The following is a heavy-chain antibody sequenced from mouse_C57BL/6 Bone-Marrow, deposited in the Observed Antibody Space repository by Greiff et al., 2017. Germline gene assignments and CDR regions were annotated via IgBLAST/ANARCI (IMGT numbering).Heavy chain of an antibody. V-gene: IGHV5-2*01. CDR2: INSDGGST. Sequence: EVKLVESGGGLVQPGESLKLSCESNEYEFPSHDMSWVRKTPEKRLELVAAINSDGGSTYYPDTMARRFIISRDNAKKTLYLQMSSLRSEDTALYNCERSAVGDWGSMDYWGQGTSVTVSS. D-gene: IGHD1-1*01. CDR1: EYEFPSHD. CDR3: ERSAVGDWGSMDY. J-gene: IGHJ4*01.